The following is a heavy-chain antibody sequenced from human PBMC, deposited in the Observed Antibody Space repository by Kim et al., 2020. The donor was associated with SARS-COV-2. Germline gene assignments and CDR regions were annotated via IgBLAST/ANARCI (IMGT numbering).Heavy chain of an antibody. CDR3: ARVGYDYVWGSYRDYYYYYGMDV. CDR1: GFTFSDYY. V-gene: IGHV3-11*05. J-gene: IGHJ6*02. CDR2: ISSSSSYT. Sequence: GGSLRLSCAASGFTFSDYYMSWIRQAPGKGREWVSYISSSSSYTNYADSVKGRFTISRDNAKNSLYLQMNSLRAEDTAVYYWARVGYDYVWGSYRDYYYYYGMDVWGQGTTVTVSS. D-gene: IGHD3-16*02.